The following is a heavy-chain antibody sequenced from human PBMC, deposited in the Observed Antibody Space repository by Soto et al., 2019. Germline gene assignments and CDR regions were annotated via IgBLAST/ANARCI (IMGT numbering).Heavy chain of an antibody. Sequence: VGSLRLSCAVSGRTVGNVGGGWVRQTPGKGLEWVARLTSKRAGGTSDYASPGKYRFSISRDDSKNTLYLQMNTLKIEDTALYHCTTDGGVSEYPLFWARGQGPLVTVPS. D-gene: IGHD3-16*01. CDR2: LTSKRAGGTS. CDR1: GRTVGNVG. J-gene: IGHJ4*02. V-gene: IGHV3-15*05. CDR3: TTDGGVSEYPLFWA.